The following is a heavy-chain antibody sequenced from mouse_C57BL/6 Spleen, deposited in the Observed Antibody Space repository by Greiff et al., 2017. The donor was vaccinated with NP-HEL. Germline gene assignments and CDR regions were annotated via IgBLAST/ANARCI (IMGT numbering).Heavy chain of an antibody. CDR1: GYSFTGYY. CDR2: INPSTGGT. V-gene: IGHV1-42*01. Sequence: VQLKQSGPELVKPGASVKISCKASGYSFTGYYMNWVKQSPEKSLEWIGEINPSTGGTTYNQKFKAKATLTVDKSSSTAYMQLKSLTSEDSAVYYCASQYGSSYGDYAMDYWGQGTSVTVSS. J-gene: IGHJ4*01. CDR3: ASQYGSSYGDYAMDY. D-gene: IGHD1-1*01.